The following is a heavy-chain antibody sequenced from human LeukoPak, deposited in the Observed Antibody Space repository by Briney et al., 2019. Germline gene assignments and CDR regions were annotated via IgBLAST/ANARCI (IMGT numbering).Heavy chain of an antibody. Sequence: SETLSLTCAVYGGSFSGYYWSWIRQPPGKGLEWIGEINHSGSTNYNPSLKSRVTIPVDTSKNQFSLKLSSVTAADTAVYYCARGSSWYLDAFDIWGQGTMVTVSS. CDR1: GGSFSGYY. CDR2: INHSGST. D-gene: IGHD6-13*01. CDR3: ARGSSWYLDAFDI. J-gene: IGHJ3*02. V-gene: IGHV4-34*01.